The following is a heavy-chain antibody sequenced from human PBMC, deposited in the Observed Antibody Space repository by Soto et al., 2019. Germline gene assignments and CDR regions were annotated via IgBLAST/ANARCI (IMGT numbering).Heavy chain of an antibody. CDR3: ARGLNAYYSDY. CDR2: INAGNGNT. Sequence: QVQLVQSGAEVKKPGASVKVSCKASGYTFTSYAMHWVRQAPGQSLEWMGWINAGNGNTKYSQKFQGRVTITRDTSASKAYMELSSLRSEDTAVYYCARGLNAYYSDYWGQGTLVTVSS. CDR1: GYTFTSYA. V-gene: IGHV1-3*01. J-gene: IGHJ4*02.